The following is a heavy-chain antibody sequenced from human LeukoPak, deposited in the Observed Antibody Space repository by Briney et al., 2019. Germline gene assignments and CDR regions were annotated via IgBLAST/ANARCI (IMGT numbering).Heavy chain of an antibody. J-gene: IGHJ4*02. CDR3: ATGFFYSSSSGLD. V-gene: IGHV1-24*01. CDR1: GYTLTELS. D-gene: IGHD6-6*01. Sequence: ASVKVSCKVSGYTLTELSTHWVRQAPGKGLEWMGGFDPEDGETIYAQKFQGRVTMTEDTSTDTAYMELSSLRSEDTAVYYCATGFFYSSSSGLDWGQGTLVTVSS. CDR2: FDPEDGET.